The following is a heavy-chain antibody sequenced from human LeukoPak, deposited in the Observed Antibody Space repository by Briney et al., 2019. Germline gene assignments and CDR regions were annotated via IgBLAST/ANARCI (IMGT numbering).Heavy chain of an antibody. J-gene: IGHJ4*02. Sequence: PGGSLRLSRAASGFTFSSYEMNWVRQAPGKGLEWVSYISSSGSTIYYADSVKGRFTISRDNAKNSLYLQMNSLRAEDTAVYYCARGREDYDFWSGYYTAFDYWGQGTLVTVSS. CDR1: GFTFSSYE. CDR2: ISSSGSTI. V-gene: IGHV3-48*03. D-gene: IGHD3-3*01. CDR3: ARGREDYDFWSGYYTAFDY.